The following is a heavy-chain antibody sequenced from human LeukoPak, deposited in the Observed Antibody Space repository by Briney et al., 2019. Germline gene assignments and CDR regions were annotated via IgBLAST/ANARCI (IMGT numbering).Heavy chain of an antibody. CDR2: IYHSGST. CDR3: VSEDTAMGHAFDI. V-gene: IGHV4-30-2*01. Sequence: SQTLSLTCAVSGGSISSGGYSWSWIRQPPGKGLEWIGYIYHSGSTYYNPSLKSRVTISVDRSKNQFSLKLSSVTAADTAVYYCVSEDTAMGHAFDIWGQGTMVTVSS. CDR1: GGSISSGGYS. J-gene: IGHJ3*02. D-gene: IGHD5-18*01.